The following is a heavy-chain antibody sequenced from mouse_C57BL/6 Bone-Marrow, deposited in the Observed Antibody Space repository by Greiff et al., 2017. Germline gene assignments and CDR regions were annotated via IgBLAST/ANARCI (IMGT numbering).Heavy chain of an antibody. CDR3: ARPASWLLLTWFAY. Sequence: QVQLQQSGAELARPGASVKLSCKASGYTFTSYGISWVKQRTGQGLEWIGEIYPRSGNTYYNEKFKGKATLTADKSSSTAYMELRSLTSEDSAVYFWARPASWLLLTWFAYWGQGTLVTVSA. CDR1: GYTFTSYG. J-gene: IGHJ3*01. CDR2: IYPRSGNT. D-gene: IGHD2-3*01. V-gene: IGHV1-81*01.